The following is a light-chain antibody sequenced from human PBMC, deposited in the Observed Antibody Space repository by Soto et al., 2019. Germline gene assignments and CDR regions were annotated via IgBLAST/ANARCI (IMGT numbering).Light chain of an antibody. CDR1: QSVSSN. CDR3: QQYNNWPPGT. V-gene: IGKV3D-15*01. CDR2: GAS. Sequence: EIVMTQSPATLSVSPGERATLSCRASQSVSSNLAWYQQKPGQAPRLLISGASTRATGIPARFSGSGSGTEFTLTISRLQSEDFAVYYCQQYNNWPPGTFGGGTKVEIK. J-gene: IGKJ4*01.